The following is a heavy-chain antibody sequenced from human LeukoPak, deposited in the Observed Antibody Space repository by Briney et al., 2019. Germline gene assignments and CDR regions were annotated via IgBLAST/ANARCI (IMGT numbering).Heavy chain of an antibody. D-gene: IGHD3-3*01. CDR2: INHSGST. J-gene: IGHJ3*02. Sequence: SETLSLTCAVYGGSFSGYYWSWIRQPPGKGLEWIGEINHSGSTNYNPSLKSRVTISVDTSKNQFSLKLSSVTAADTAVYYCARVRYDFWSGYAHAFDIWGQGTMVTVSS. CDR1: GGSFSGYY. V-gene: IGHV4-34*01. CDR3: ARVRYDFWSGYAHAFDI.